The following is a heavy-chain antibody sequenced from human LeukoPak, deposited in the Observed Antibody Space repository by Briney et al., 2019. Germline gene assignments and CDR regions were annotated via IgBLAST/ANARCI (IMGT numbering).Heavy chain of an antibody. CDR3: AKDGDSSGFYYYYMDV. D-gene: IGHD6-19*01. CDR2: ISGSGGST. J-gene: IGHJ6*03. Sequence: GGSLRLSCAASGFTFSSYAMSWVRQAPGKGLEWASAISGSGGSTYYADSVKGRFTISRDNSKNTLYLQMNSLRAEDTAVYYCAKDGDSSGFYYYYMDVWGKGTTVTVSS. V-gene: IGHV3-23*01. CDR1: GFTFSSYA.